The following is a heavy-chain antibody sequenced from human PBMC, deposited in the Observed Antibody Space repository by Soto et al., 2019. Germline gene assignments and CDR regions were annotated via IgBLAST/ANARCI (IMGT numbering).Heavy chain of an antibody. CDR2: ISGSSSVT. V-gene: IGHV3-11*06. CDR1: GFNFGDFY. J-gene: IGHJ4*02. CDR3: ARGGNYYDTSGPEYYFAH. D-gene: IGHD3-22*01. Sequence: QVHLVESGGNSVKPGGSLRLSCAASGFNFGDFYMSWIRQAPGKGLEWVSYISGSSSVTNYADSVRSRFSISRDNVKNSLYLRMNSLRADDTAVYYCARGGNYYDTSGPEYYFAHWGQGILVTVSS.